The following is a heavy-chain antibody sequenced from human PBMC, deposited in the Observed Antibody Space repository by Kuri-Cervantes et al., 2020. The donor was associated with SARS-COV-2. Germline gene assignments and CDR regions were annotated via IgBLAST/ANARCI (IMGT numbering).Heavy chain of an antibody. CDR1: GFTFSSYS. V-gene: IGHV3-21*01. CDR3: ARATHYDSSGYYYSFDY. CDR2: ISSSSSYI. J-gene: IGHJ4*02. D-gene: IGHD3-22*01. Sequence: GESLKISCAASGFTFSSYSMNWVRQAPGKGLEWVSSISSSSSYIYYADSVKGRFTISRDNAKNSLYLQMNSLRAEDTAVYYCARATHYDSSGYYYSFDYWGQGTLVTVSS.